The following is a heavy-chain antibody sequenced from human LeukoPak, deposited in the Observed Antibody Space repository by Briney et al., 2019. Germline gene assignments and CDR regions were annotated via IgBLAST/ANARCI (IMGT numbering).Heavy chain of an antibody. J-gene: IGHJ4*02. D-gene: IGHD2-2*01. CDR2: TRYDGSNK. CDR3: AKGAQGGPSSHFDY. CDR1: GFTFSSYG. Sequence: GGSLRLSCAASGFTFSSYGMYWVRQAPGKGLEWVAFTRYDGSNKYYADSVKGRFTISRDNSKNTLYLQMNSLRAEDTAVYYCAKGAQGGPSSHFDYWGQGTLVTVSS. V-gene: IGHV3-30*02.